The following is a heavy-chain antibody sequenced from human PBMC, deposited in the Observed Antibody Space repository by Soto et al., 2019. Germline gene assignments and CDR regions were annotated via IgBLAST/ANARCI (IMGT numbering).Heavy chain of an antibody. Sequence: GESLKISCKGSGYSFTSYWISWVRQMPGKGLEWMGRIDPSDSYTNYSPSFQGHVTISADKSISTAYLQWSSLKASDTAMYYCARIRGIMTTVTYYYYGIDVWGQGTTVTVSS. CDR2: IDPSDSYT. D-gene: IGHD4-17*01. J-gene: IGHJ6*02. CDR3: ARIRGIMTTVTYYYYGIDV. V-gene: IGHV5-10-1*01. CDR1: GYSFTSYW.